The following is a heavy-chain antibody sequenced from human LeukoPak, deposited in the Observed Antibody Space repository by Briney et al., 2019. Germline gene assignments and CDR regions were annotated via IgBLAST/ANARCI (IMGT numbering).Heavy chain of an antibody. CDR1: GFTFSSYG. CDR3: AKDYYYDSSGYYLFDP. J-gene: IGHJ5*02. Sequence: GGSLRLSCAASGFTFSSYGMHWVRQAPGKGLEWVAVIWYDGSNKYYADSVKGRFTISRDDSKNTLYLQMNSLRAEDTAVYYCAKDYYYDSSGYYLFDPWGQGTLVTVSS. CDR2: IWYDGSNK. V-gene: IGHV3-33*06. D-gene: IGHD3-22*01.